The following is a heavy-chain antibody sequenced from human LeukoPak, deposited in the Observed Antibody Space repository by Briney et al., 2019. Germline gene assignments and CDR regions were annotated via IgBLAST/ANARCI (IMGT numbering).Heavy chain of an antibody. CDR2: IYYSGST. CDR1: GGSISSYY. V-gene: IGHV4-59*01. J-gene: IGHJ6*02. CDR3: ARGGIAVAATPYYYGMDV. Sequence: SETLSLTCTVSGGSISSYYWSWIRQPPGKGLEWIGYIYYSGSTNYNPSLKSRVTISVDTSKNQFSLKLSSVTAADAAVYYCARGGIAVAATPYYYGMDVWGQGTTVTVS. D-gene: IGHD6-19*01.